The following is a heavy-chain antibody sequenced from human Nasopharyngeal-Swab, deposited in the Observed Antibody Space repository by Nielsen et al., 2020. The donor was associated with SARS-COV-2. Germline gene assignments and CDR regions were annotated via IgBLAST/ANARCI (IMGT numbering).Heavy chain of an antibody. CDR3: ARDEYSSGGGGYYYGMDV. J-gene: IGHJ6*02. D-gene: IGHD6-19*01. CDR1: GGSISSSSYY. Sequence: SETLSLTCTVSGGSISSSSYYWGWIRQPPGKGLEWIGSIYYSGSTYYNPSLKSRVTISVDTSKNQFSLKLSSVTAADTAVYYCARDEYSSGGGGYYYGMDVWGQGTTVTVSS. V-gene: IGHV4-39*02. CDR2: IYYSGST.